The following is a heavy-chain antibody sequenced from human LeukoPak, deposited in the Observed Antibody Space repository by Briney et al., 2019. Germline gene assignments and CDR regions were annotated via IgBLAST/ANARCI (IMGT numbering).Heavy chain of an antibody. D-gene: IGHD2-15*01. CDR3: ARVVVVAATPSWFDP. CDR1: GGSISSGDYY. V-gene: IGHV4-30-4*01. Sequence: SQTLSLTCTVSGGSISSGDYYWSWIRQPPGKGLEWIGYIYYSGSTYYNLSLKSRVTISVDTSKNQFSLKLSSVTAADTAVYYCARVVVVAATPSWFDPWGQGTLVTVSS. J-gene: IGHJ5*02. CDR2: IYYSGST.